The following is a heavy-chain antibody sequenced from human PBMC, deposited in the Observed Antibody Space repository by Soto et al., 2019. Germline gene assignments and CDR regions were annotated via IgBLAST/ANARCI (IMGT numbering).Heavy chain of an antibody. CDR2: VVVGSGNT. V-gene: IGHV1-58*01. CDR1: GFTFTNSA. CDR3: AADPTQIDHYWYAMDV. J-gene: IGHJ6*02. Sequence: QMQLVQSGPEVKKPGTSVKVSCKASGFTFTNSAVQWVRQTRGQPLEWMGWVVVGSGNTNYAQKFQERVTITRDMSTSTDDMGLRSLRPEETAVYYCAADPTQIDHYWYAMDVWGQGTTVTVSS. D-gene: IGHD2-15*01.